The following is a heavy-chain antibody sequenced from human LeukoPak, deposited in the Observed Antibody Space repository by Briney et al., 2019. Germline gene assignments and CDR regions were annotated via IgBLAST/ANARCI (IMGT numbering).Heavy chain of an antibody. CDR2: IYSTGGK. D-gene: IGHD3-10*01. Sequence: GGSLRLSCAASEFTVSSNYMSWVRQAPGKGLEWVSIIYSTGGKYYADSVKGRFTISRDNSKHTLYLQMNSLRAEDTAVYYCARGSQGWFDLDYWGQGILVTVSS. V-gene: IGHV3-66*01. CDR1: EFTVSSNY. CDR3: ARGSQGWFDLDY. J-gene: IGHJ4*02.